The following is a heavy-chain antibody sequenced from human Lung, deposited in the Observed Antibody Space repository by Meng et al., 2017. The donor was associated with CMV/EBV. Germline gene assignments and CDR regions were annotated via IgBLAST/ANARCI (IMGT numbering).Heavy chain of an antibody. Sequence: QAQLVQFGGEVKKPWASLKVSCKASGYTFGSYGICWVRQAPGRGLEWMGWFVNYVDTYPAPKFQGRVTMTTDTHTNTAFMELRSLTSDDTAVYYCASGTPGRSYCDYWGQGTLVTVSS. CDR2: FVNYVDT. J-gene: IGHJ4*02. CDR3: ASGTPGRSYCDY. D-gene: IGHD2-15*01. CDR1: GYTFGSYG. V-gene: IGHV1-18*01.